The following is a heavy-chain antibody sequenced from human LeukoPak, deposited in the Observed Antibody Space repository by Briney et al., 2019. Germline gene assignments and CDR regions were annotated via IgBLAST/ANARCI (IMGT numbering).Heavy chain of an antibody. Sequence: SETLSLTCTVSGGSISSGGYYWTWIRQHPGKGLEWIGYIYYSGSTYYNPSLKSRVTISVDTSKNQFSLRLSSVTAADTAVYYCALGYCGGASCYAREYFQHWGQGTLVTVSS. CDR1: GGSISSGGYY. V-gene: IGHV4-31*03. CDR3: ALGYCGGASCYAREYFQH. D-gene: IGHD2-15*01. J-gene: IGHJ1*01. CDR2: IYYSGST.